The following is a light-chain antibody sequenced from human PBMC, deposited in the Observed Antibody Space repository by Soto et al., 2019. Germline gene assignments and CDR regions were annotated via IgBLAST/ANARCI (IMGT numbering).Light chain of an antibody. CDR1: QSVSSD. J-gene: IGKJ1*01. Sequence: ETVMTRSPATLSVSPGERATLSCRASQSVSSDLAWYQQKPGQAPSLLIFGASTRATSVPARFTGSGSGTDFTLTISSLQSEDFAVYYCQQYKTWPRTFGQGTKVDIK. CDR3: QQYKTWPRT. V-gene: IGKV3-15*01. CDR2: GAS.